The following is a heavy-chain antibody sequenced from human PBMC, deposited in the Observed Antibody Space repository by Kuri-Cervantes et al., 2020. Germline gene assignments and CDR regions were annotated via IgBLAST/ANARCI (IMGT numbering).Heavy chain of an antibody. V-gene: IGHV1-69*13. D-gene: IGHD2-2*02. J-gene: IGHJ4*02. CDR3: ARGNLERGPERCSSTSCYKKRGNFDY. Sequence: SVKVSCKASGYTFTSYYMHWVRQAPGQGLEWMGGIIPIFGTANYAQKFQGRVTITADESTSTAYMELSSLRSEDTAVYYCARGNLERGPERCSSTSCYKKRGNFDYWGQGTLVTVSS. CDR2: IIPIFGTA. CDR1: GYTFTSYY.